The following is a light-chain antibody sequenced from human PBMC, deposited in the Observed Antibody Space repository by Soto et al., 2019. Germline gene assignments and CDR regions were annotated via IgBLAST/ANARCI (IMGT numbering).Light chain of an antibody. CDR2: DAS. CDR1: QSVSSY. Sequence: ESGLTQSPGTLSLSQGERATLSCRASQSVSSYLAWYQQKPGQAPRLLIYDASNRATGIPARFSGSGSGTDFTLTISSLEPEDFAVYYCQQRSDWPVTFGPGTKVDIK. J-gene: IGKJ3*01. CDR3: QQRSDWPVT. V-gene: IGKV3-11*01.